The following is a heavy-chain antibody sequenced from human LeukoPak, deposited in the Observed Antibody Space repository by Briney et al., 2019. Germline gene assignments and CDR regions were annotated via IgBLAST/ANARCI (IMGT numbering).Heavy chain of an antibody. Sequence: GGSLRLSCAASGFSFSSYNLNWVRQAPGKGLEWVSSLSTSSSYTYYADSVKGRLTISRDNSKSTLYLQLNSLKAEDTAVYYCAKKEGVECTGGSCYYFDYWGQGTLVTVSS. D-gene: IGHD2-15*01. CDR2: LSTSSSYT. J-gene: IGHJ4*02. CDR3: AKKEGVECTGGSCYYFDY. CDR1: GFSFSSYN. V-gene: IGHV3-21*01.